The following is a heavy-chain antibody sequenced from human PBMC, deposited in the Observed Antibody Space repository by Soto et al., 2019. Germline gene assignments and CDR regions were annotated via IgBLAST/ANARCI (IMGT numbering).Heavy chain of an antibody. CDR3: ARGVVVVAAHFDY. D-gene: IGHD2-15*01. V-gene: IGHV4-34*01. CDR2: IDHSGST. Sequence: SETLSLTCAVYGGSFSGYYWSWIRQPPGKGLEWIGEIDHSGSTNYNPSLKSRVTISVDTSRNQFSLKLSSVTAADTAVYYCARGVVVVAAHFDYWGQGTLVTVSS. CDR1: GGSFSGYY. J-gene: IGHJ4*02.